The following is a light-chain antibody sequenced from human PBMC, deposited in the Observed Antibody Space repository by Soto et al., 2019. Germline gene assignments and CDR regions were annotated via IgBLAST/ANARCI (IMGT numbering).Light chain of an antibody. CDR1: TIAVGGYNY. V-gene: IGLV2-14*01. CDR3: SSYTTNSTLVI. J-gene: IGLJ2*01. Sequence: QSALTQPASVSGSPGQSITISCTGTTIAVGGYNYVSWYQQHPDKAPRLMIYDVSNRPSGVSNRFSGSKSGNMASLTISGLQAEDEADYYCSSYTTNSTLVIFGGGTKVTVL. CDR2: DVS.